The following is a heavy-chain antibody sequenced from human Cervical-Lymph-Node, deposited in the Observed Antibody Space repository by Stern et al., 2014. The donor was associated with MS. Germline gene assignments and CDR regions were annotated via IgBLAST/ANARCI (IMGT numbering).Heavy chain of an antibody. CDR3: AKDINDYWSGPADY. CDR1: GFTFADHA. V-gene: IGHV3-9*01. Sequence: EVQLLESGGGLVQPGRSLRLSCAASGFTFADHAMHWVRQAPGKGLEWVSGINWSGGKTGYADVVEGRFTISRDNAKNSLYLQINSLRVEDTAFYYCAKDINDYWSGPADYWGQGTLVTVSS. CDR2: INWSGGKT. J-gene: IGHJ4*02. D-gene: IGHD3-3*01.